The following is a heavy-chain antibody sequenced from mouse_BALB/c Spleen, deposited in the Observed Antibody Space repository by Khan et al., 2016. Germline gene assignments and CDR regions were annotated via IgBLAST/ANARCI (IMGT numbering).Heavy chain of an antibody. V-gene: IGHV9-3*02. Sequence: QIQLVQSGPELKKPGETVKISCKASGYTFTNYGMNWVKQAPGKGLKWMGWINTNTGEPTYAEEFKGRFAFSLETSASTAYLQINNLNNEYTATYFCAYRSYFDYWGQGTTLTVSS. CDR2: INTNTGEP. CDR3: AYRSYFDY. CDR1: GYTFTNYG. D-gene: IGHD2-14*01. J-gene: IGHJ2*01.